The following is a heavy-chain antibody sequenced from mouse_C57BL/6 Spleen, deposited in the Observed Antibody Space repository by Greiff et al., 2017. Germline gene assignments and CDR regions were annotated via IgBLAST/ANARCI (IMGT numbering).Heavy chain of an antibody. V-gene: IGHV5-9-1*02. Sequence: EVHLLESGAGLVKPGGSLKLSCAASGFTFSSYAMSWVRQTPEKSLEWVAYISSGGDYTYYADTVKGRFTLSRDNARNTLYLQMSRHKAEKAAMYYCTRDPLDYWGQGTTLTVSS. CDR1: GFTFSSYA. J-gene: IGHJ2*01. CDR2: ISSGGDYT. CDR3: TRDPLDY.